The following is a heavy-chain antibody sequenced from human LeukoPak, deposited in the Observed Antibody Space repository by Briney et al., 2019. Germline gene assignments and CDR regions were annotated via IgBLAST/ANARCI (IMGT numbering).Heavy chain of an antibody. CDR1: GGTFSSYA. J-gene: IGHJ4*02. D-gene: IGHD5-12*01. V-gene: IGHV1-69*04. Sequence: SVKVSCKASGGTFSSYAISWVRQAPGQGLEWMGNIIPILVIANYAQKFQGRVTITADKSTSTAYMELSRPRSEDTAVYYCARGTPYMVATFLYWGQGTLVTVSS. CDR3: ARGTPYMVATFLY. CDR2: IIPILVIA.